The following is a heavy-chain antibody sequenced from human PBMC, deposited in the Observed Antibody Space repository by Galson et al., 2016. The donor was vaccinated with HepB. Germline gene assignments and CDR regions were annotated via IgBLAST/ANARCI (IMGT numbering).Heavy chain of an antibody. V-gene: IGHV3-30*18. J-gene: IGHJ4*02. CDR2: ISYDGSNK. CDR3: AKDGRVYCSRASGHDHSHY. Sequence: SLRLSCAASGFTFSSYGMHWVRQAPGKGLAWVAFISYDGSNKKYADSVKGRFTISRDNSKKTLYLQMNSLRAEDTAVYYCAKDGRVYCSRASGHDHSHYWGQGSLVTLSS. D-gene: IGHD2-2*01. CDR1: GFTFSSYG.